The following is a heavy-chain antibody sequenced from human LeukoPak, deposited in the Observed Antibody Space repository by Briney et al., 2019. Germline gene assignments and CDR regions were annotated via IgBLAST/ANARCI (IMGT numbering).Heavy chain of an antibody. D-gene: IGHD3-10*01. CDR1: GFSLSTSGMC. Sequence: SGPALVKPTQTLTLTCTFSGFSLSTSGMCVSWIRQPPGKALEWLARIDWDDDEFYSTSLKTRLTISKDTSKNQVVLTMTNMDPVDTATYYCARMRRGTYYQGGTTYYFDYWGQGTLVTVSS. CDR3: ARMRRGTYYQGGTTYYFDY. J-gene: IGHJ4*02. CDR2: IDWDDDE. V-gene: IGHV2-70*17.